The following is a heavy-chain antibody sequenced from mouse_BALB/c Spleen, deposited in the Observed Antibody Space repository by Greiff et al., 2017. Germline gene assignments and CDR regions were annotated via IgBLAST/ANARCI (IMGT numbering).Heavy chain of an antibody. CDR3: ARSFYDGYYGLAY. Sequence: EVQLQQSGPSLVKPSQTLSLTCSVTGDSITSGYWNWIRKFPGNKLEYMGYISYSGSTYYNPSLKSRISITRDTSKNQYYLQLNSVTTEDTATYYCARSFYDGYYGLAYWGQGTLVTVSA. CDR2: ISYSGST. D-gene: IGHD2-3*01. J-gene: IGHJ3*01. V-gene: IGHV3-8*02. CDR1: GDSITSGY.